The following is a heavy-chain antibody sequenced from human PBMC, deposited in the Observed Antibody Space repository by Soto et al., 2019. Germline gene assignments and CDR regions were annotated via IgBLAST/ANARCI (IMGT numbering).Heavy chain of an antibody. CDR3: GSTNGYSGYDPKLAIDY. CDR1: GGSISSGGYY. J-gene: IGHJ4*02. V-gene: IGHV4-31*03. Sequence: QVQLQESGPGLVKPSQTLSLTCTVSGGSISSGGYYWSWIRQHPGKGLEWIGYIYYSGSTYYNPSLKSRVTISVDTSKNQFYLKLSSVTAAATAVYYCGSTNGYSGYDPKLAIDYWGQGTLVTVSS. D-gene: IGHD5-12*01. CDR2: IYYSGST.